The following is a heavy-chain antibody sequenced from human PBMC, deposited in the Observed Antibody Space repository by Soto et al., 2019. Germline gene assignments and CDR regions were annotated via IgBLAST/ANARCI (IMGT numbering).Heavy chain of an antibody. CDR2: ISVDNGNT. CDR3: ARVVRSGWYGYFDF. J-gene: IGHJ4*02. Sequence: QVQLVQSGAEVKKPGASVKVSCQASSYTFTSYGITWVRQAPGQGLEWMGWISVDNGNTKYAQKFQGRVTMTTYTSTKTAYMDLRSLRSDDTGVYYCARVVRSGWYGYFDFWGQGTLVTVSS. D-gene: IGHD6-19*01. CDR1: SYTFTSYG. V-gene: IGHV1-18*01.